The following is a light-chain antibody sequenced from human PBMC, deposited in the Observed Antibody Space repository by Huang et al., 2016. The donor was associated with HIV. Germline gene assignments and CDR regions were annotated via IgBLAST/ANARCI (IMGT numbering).Light chain of an antibody. CDR3: QQYDKWPGT. CDR2: GAS. V-gene: IGKV3-15*01. J-gene: IGKJ2*01. Sequence: EVMMTQSPATLSVSLGDKASLSCRASQRVGVNLAWYQQKPGQAPTLLIYGASDRATGISARFSGIGSGTDFTLTISSLQSEDSAVYFCQQYDKWPGTFGQGTRLQI. CDR1: QRVGVN.